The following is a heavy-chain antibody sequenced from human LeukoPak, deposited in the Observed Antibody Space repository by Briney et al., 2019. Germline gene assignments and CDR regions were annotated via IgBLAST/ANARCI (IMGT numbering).Heavy chain of an antibody. J-gene: IGHJ4*02. V-gene: IGHV4-31*03. CDR2: IYHSGTT. D-gene: IGHD4-11*01. Sequence: SETLSLTCTVSGDSMTRGGYYWSWVRQHPGKGLEWVGFIYHSGTTFYNPSLESRATISVATSQNQFSLKLTSVTAADTAVYARAVDYRNYFDYWGQGTLVTVSS. CDR1: GDSMTRGGYY. CDR3: AVDYRNYFDY.